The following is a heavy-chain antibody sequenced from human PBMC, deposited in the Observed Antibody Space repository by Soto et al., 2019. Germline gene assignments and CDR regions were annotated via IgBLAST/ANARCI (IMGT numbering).Heavy chain of an antibody. Sequence: QVQLVQSGAEVKKPGSSVKVSCKASGGTFSSYAISWVRQAPGQGLEWMGGIIPICGTANYAQKFQGRVTITADESTSTAYMELSSLRSEDTAVYYCARGGAMTVATINNWFDPWGQGTLVTVSS. J-gene: IGHJ5*02. V-gene: IGHV1-69*01. CDR3: ARGGAMTVATINNWFDP. CDR2: IIPICGTA. CDR1: GGTFSSYA. D-gene: IGHD5-12*01.